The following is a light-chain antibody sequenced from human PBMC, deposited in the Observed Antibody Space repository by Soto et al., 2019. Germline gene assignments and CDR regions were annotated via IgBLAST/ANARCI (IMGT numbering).Light chain of an antibody. CDR1: SSDVGGYKY. CDR2: DVS. Sequence: QSALTQPRSVSESPGQSVTISCSGTSSDVGGYKYVSWYQQHPGKAPKLMIFDVSERPSGVPDRFSGSKSGSTASLTISGLQADDEADYYCCSYAGSYTWVFGGGTKVTVL. V-gene: IGLV2-11*01. J-gene: IGLJ3*02. CDR3: CSYAGSYTWV.